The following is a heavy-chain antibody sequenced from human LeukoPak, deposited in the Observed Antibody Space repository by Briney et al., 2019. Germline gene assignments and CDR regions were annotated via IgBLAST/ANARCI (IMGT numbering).Heavy chain of an antibody. CDR2: INHIGST. D-gene: IGHD2-15*01. Sequence: SETLSFNCAVYGGPFSGYYWSWIRQPPGKGLEWSGEINHIGSTNYDPPLTSRVTISVDTSKNQFSLKLSSVTAADTAVYYCARGPRCSGGSCYSVRVDPWGQGTLVTVSS. V-gene: IGHV4-34*01. CDR3: ARGPRCSGGSCYSVRVDP. CDR1: GGPFSGYY. J-gene: IGHJ5*02.